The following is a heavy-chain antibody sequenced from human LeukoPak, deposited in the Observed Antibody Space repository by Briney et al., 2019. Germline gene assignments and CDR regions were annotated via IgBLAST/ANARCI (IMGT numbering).Heavy chain of an antibody. CDR2: IYYSGST. D-gene: IGHD5-18*01. V-gene: IGHV4-39*01. J-gene: IGHJ4*02. CDR1: GGSISSSSYY. Sequence: SETLSLTCTVSGGSISSSSYYWGWIRQPPGKGLEWIGSIYYSGSTYYNPSLKSRVTISVDTSKNQFSLKLSSVTAADTAVYYCARARAGYSYVPLDYYFDYWGQGTLVTVSS. CDR3: ARARAGYSYVPLDYYFDY.